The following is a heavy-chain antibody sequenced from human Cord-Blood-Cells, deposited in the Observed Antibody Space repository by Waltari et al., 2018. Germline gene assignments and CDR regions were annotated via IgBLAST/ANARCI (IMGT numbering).Heavy chain of an antibody. Sequence: QVQLQQWGAGLLKPSETLSPTCAVYGGSFSGYYWSWIRQPPGKGLEWIGEINHSGSTNYNPSLKSRVTISVDTSKNQFSLKLSSVTAADTAVYYCARATSWGWGAFDIWGQGTMVTVSS. CDR2: INHSGST. D-gene: IGHD3-16*01. V-gene: IGHV4-34*01. J-gene: IGHJ3*02. CDR1: GGSFSGYY. CDR3: ARATSWGWGAFDI.